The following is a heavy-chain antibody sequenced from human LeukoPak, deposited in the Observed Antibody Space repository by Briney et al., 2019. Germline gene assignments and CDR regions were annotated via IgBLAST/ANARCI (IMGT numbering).Heavy chain of an antibody. CDR3: ARAPMTTVTRNWFDP. V-gene: IGHV1-3*01. CDR1: GYTFTSYA. Sequence: ASVKVSCKASGYTFTSYAMHWVRQAPGQRLEWMGWINAGNGNTKYSQKFQGRVTITRDTSASTAYMELSSLRSEDTAVYYCARAPMTTVTRNWFDPWGQGTLVTVSS. D-gene: IGHD4-11*01. J-gene: IGHJ5*02. CDR2: INAGNGNT.